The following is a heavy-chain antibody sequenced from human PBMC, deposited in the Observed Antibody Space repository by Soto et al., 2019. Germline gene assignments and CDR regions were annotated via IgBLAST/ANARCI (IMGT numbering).Heavy chain of an antibody. CDR3: ARDSFFRYSSSWEYYYYYYGMDV. CDR1: GFTFSSYG. J-gene: IGHJ6*02. CDR2: IWYDGSNK. D-gene: IGHD6-13*01. Sequence: SLRLSCAASGFTFSSYGMHWVRQAPGKGLEWVAVIWYDGSNKYYADSVKGRFTISRDNSKNTLYLQMNSLRAEDTAVYYCARDSFFRYSSSWEYYYYYYGMDVWGPGTTVTVSS. V-gene: IGHV3-33*01.